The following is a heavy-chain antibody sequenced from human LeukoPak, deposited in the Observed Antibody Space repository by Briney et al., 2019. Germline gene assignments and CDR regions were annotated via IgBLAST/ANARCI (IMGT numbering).Heavy chain of an antibody. V-gene: IGHV3-20*04. CDR2: INWNGGST. CDR1: GFTFDEYG. Sequence: GGSLRLSCAASGFTFDEYGMSWVRQAPGKGLEWVSGINWNGGSTGYADSVKGRFTISRDNAKNSLYLQMNSLRAEDTALYYCARARVNYYDSSGQYYFDYWGQGTLVTVSS. D-gene: IGHD3-22*01. J-gene: IGHJ4*02. CDR3: ARARVNYYDSSGQYYFDY.